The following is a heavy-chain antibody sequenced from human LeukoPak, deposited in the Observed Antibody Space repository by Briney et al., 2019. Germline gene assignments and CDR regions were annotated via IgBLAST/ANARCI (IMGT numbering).Heavy chain of an antibody. V-gene: IGHV4-34*01. Sequence: SETLSLTCAVYGGAFSGYYWSWIRQPPGKGLEWIGEINHSGSTNYNPSLKSRVTISVDTSKNQFSLKLSSVTAADTAVYYCARGRGYSNYVLDYWGQGTLVTVSS. CDR1: GGAFSGYY. J-gene: IGHJ4*02. CDR3: ARGRGYSNYVLDY. D-gene: IGHD4-11*01. CDR2: INHSGST.